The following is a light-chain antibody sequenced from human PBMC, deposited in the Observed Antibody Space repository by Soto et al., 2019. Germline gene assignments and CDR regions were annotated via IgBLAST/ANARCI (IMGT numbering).Light chain of an antibody. Sequence: EIVMTQSPATLSVSPGERVTLSCRASQSVSSNLAWYQQIPGQAPRLLIYGASTRATGIPARFSGSGSGTEFTLPISSLQSEDFAVYYCQQYNNWPRTFGQGTKVEIK. CDR3: QQYNNWPRT. CDR2: GAS. J-gene: IGKJ1*01. V-gene: IGKV3-15*01. CDR1: QSVSSN.